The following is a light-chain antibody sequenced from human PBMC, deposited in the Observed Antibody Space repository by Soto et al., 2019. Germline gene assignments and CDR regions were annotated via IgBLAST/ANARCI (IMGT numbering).Light chain of an antibody. CDR1: QSVSSY. Sequence: EIVLTQSPATLSLSPGERAALSCRASQSVSSYLAWYQQKPGQAPRLLIYGASSRATGMPDRFSGSGSGTDFTLTISRLEPEDFAVYYCQQYGSSPITFGQGTRLEIK. CDR2: GAS. J-gene: IGKJ5*01. V-gene: IGKV3-20*01. CDR3: QQYGSSPIT.